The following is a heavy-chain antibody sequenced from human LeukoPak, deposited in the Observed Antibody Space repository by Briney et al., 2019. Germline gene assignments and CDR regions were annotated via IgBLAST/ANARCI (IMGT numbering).Heavy chain of an antibody. CDR2: INHSGST. Sequence: SETLSLTCALYGGSFSGYYWSWIRQPPGKGLEWIGEINHSGSTNYNPSLKSRVAISVDTSKNQFSLKLSSVTAADTAVYYCARAWLVLFDHWGQGTLVTVSS. J-gene: IGHJ4*02. CDR1: GGSFSGYY. CDR3: ARAWLVLFDH. D-gene: IGHD6-19*01. V-gene: IGHV4-34*01.